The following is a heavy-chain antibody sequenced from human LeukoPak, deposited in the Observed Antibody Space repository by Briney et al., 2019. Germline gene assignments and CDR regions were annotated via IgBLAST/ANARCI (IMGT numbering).Heavy chain of an antibody. CDR3: ARASTLRTYYDFWSLDYGMDF. CDR1: GGSVSSGSYY. V-gene: IGHV4-61*01. Sequence: KPSETLSLTCTVSGGSVSSGSYYWSWIRQPPGKGLEWIGYIYYSGSTNYNPSLKSRVTISVDTSKNQFSLKLSSVTAADTAVYYCARASTLRTYYDFWSLDYGMDFWGQGTTVTVSS. D-gene: IGHD3-3*01. J-gene: IGHJ6*02. CDR2: IYYSGST.